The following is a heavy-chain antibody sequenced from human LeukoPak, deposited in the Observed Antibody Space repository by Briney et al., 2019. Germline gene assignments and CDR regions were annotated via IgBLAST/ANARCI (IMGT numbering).Heavy chain of an antibody. V-gene: IGHV1-2*06. D-gene: IGHD3-10*01. J-gene: IGHJ6*03. CDR3: ARTSGNPGEEPYMDV. Sequence: VVSVKVSCKASGYTFTSYDIHWVRQATGQGLEWMGRMNPNRGDTNYAQKFQGRVTMTRDTSISTAYMELSRLRSDDTAVYYCARTSGNPGEEPYMDVWGKGTTVTVSS. CDR2: MNPNRGDT. CDR1: GYTFTSYD.